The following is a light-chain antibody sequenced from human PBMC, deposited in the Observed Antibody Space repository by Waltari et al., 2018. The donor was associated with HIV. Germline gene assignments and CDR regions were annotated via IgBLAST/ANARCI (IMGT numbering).Light chain of an antibody. CDR3: AAWDDSLNGWV. V-gene: IGLV1-44*01. J-gene: IGLJ3*02. CDR2: SNN. Sequence: QSVLTQPPSASGTPGQRVTISCSGSRSNTGSNTVSWYRQLPGTAPKLFIYSNNQRPSGVPDRFSGSKSGTSASLAISGLQSEDEADYYCAAWDDSLNGWVFGGGTKLTVV. CDR1: RSNTGSNT.